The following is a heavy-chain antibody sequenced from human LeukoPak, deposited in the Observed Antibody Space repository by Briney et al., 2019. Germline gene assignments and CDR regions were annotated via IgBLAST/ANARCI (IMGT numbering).Heavy chain of an antibody. V-gene: IGHV3-74*01. CDR2: INSDGSST. D-gene: IGHD6-13*01. CDR3: ARGAAAGIPPVRY. J-gene: IGHJ4*02. CDR1: GFTFSSYW. Sequence: GGSLRLSCAASGFTFSSYWMHWVRQAPGKGLVWVSRINSDGSSTSYADSVKGRFTISRDNAKNTLYLQMDSLRAEDTAVYYCARGAAAGIPPVRYWGQGTLVTVSS.